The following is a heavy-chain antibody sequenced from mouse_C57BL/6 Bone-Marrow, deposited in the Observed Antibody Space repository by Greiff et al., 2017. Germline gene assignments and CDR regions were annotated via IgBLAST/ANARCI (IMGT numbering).Heavy chain of an antibody. J-gene: IGHJ3*01. V-gene: IGHV1-19*01. D-gene: IGHD1-1*01. Sequence: EVKLQESGPVLVKPGASVKMSCKASGYTFTDYYMNWVKQSHGKSLEWIGVINPYNGGTSYNQKFKGKATLTVDKSSSTAYMELNSLTSEDSAVYYCASSYYYGSSFAWFAYWGQGTLVTVSA. CDR2: INPYNGGT. CDR3: ASSYYYGSSFAWFAY. CDR1: GYTFTDYY.